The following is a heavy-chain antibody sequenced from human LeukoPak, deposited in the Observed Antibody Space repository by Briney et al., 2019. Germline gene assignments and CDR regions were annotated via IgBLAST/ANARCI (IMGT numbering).Heavy chain of an antibody. D-gene: IGHD2-2*03. CDR1: GFTFSSYW. Sequence: TGGSLRLSCAASGFTFSSYWMSWVRQAPGKGLEWVANIKQDGSEKYYVDSVKGRFTISRDNAKNSLYLQMNSLRAEDTAVYYCARVDPVSHPDAFDIWGQGTMVTVSS. CDR2: IKQDGSEK. J-gene: IGHJ3*02. V-gene: IGHV3-7*03. CDR3: ARVDPVSHPDAFDI.